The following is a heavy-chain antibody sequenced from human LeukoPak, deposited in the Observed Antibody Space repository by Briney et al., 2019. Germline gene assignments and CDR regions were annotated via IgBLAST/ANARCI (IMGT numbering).Heavy chain of an antibody. V-gene: IGHV4-59*12. CDR2: IYYTGGT. D-gene: IGHD6-13*01. J-gene: IGHJ4*02. Sequence: SETLSLTCTVSGGSIGSNYWTWIRQPPGKGLEYIGYIYYTGGTNYNPSLKSRVTISVDTSKNQFSLKLTSVTAADTAVYYCAREAAAGTVDYWGQGTLVTVSS. CDR1: GGSIGSNY. CDR3: AREAAAGTVDY.